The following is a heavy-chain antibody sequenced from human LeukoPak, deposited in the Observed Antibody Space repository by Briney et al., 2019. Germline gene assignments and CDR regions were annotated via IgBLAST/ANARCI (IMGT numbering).Heavy chain of an antibody. CDR2: IKQDGSEK. CDR3: ARDHMDSSGDPAFDI. CDR1: GFTLSSYW. V-gene: IGHV3-7*01. Sequence: GGSRRLSCAASGFTLSSYWMSWVRQAPGKGLEWVAKIKQDGSEKYYVDSVKGRFTISRDNAKNSLYLQMNSLRAEDTAVYYCARDHMDSSGDPAFDIWGQGTMVTVSP. J-gene: IGHJ3*02. D-gene: IGHD3-22*01.